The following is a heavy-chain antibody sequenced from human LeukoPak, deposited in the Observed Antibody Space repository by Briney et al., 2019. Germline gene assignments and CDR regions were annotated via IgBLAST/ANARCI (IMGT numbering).Heavy chain of an antibody. J-gene: IGHJ4*02. V-gene: IGHV4-61*01. CDR1: GGSVSSGSYY. CDR2: ISYSGNT. Sequence: PSETLSLTCTVSGGSVSSGSYYWSWSRPPPGTGLGWIGYISYSGNTNYNPSLKSRATISVDTSKNQFSLRLSSVTTADTAMYYCARDDGLRLGGYFDYWGQGTLVTVSS. CDR3: ARDDGLRLGGYFDY. D-gene: IGHD5-12*01.